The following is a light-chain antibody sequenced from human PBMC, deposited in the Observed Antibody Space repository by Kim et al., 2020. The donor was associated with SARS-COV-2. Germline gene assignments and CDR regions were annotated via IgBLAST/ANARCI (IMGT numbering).Light chain of an antibody. CDR3: QQYDGSPLT. V-gene: IGKV3-20*01. J-gene: IGKJ1*01. CDR2: DAS. CDR1: QSVGSNS. Sequence: DIVLTQSPGTLSLSPGEGATLSCRTSQSVGSNSLAWYQQKPGQAPRLLIYDASSRASGIPDRFSGSGSGTDFTLTISSLEPEDFAVYYCQQYDGSPLTFGQGTKLDIK.